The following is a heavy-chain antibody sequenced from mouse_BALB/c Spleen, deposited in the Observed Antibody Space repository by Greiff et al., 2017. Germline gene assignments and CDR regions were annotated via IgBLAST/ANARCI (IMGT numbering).Heavy chain of an antibody. CDR1: GFNIKDTY. V-gene: IGHV14-3*02. CDR3: ARSMITNYYAMDY. Sequence: QLQQSGAELVKPGASVKLSCTASGFNIKDTYMHWVKQRPEQGLEWIGRIDPANGNTKYDPKFQGKATITADTSSNTAYLQLSSLTSEDTAVYYCARSMITNYYAMDYWGQGTSVTVSS. J-gene: IGHJ4*01. CDR2: IDPANGNT. D-gene: IGHD2-4*01.